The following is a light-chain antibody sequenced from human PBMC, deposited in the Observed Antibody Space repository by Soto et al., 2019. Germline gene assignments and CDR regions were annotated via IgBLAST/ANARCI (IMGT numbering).Light chain of an antibody. J-gene: IGKJ2*01. Sequence: EIVLTQSPGTLSLSPGERATLSCRASQSAGSSYLAWYQHKPGQAPRLLINGASSRATGIPDRFSGSGSGTDFTLTISRLEPEDFAVYYCQQYTGSPPMYTFGQGTRLEIK. CDR1: QSAGSSY. CDR3: QQYTGSPPMYT. V-gene: IGKV3-20*01. CDR2: GAS.